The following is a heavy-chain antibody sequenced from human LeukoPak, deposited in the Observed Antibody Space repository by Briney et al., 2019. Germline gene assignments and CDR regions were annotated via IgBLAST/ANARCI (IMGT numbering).Heavy chain of an antibody. CDR2: IKAKAHGGTI. CDR1: GFAFSSYA. J-gene: IGHJ4*02. Sequence: GGSLRLSCAASGFAFSSYAMSWVRQAPGKGLEWVGRIKAKAHGGTIEYAAPVKGRFTILRDDSKNTLYLQMNSLKTEDTAVYYCTTDGVGVEGATYDNWGQGTLVSVSS. D-gene: IGHD1-26*01. V-gene: IGHV3-15*01. CDR3: TTDGVGVEGATYDN.